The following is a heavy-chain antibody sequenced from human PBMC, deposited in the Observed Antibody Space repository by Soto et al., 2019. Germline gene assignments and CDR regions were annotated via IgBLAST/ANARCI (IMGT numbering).Heavy chain of an antibody. CDR2: INHAGST. V-gene: IGHV4-34*01. Sequence: SEKLSLTYGNYGGYFSANYWSWIRQTPGKGLEWLGEINHAGSTDYNPSLKGRITISADTSKNQFSLKLSSMTAADTAVYYCATGGLFTSWGQGTLVTVSS. D-gene: IGHD3-3*01. CDR3: ATGGLFTS. J-gene: IGHJ5*02. CDR1: GGYFSANY.